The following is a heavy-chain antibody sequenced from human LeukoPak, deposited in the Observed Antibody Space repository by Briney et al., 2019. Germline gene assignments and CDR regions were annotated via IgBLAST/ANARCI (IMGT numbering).Heavy chain of an antibody. V-gene: IGHV3-66*01. Sequence: GGSLSLSWAASGFSVRINYMSWIRQAPGKGLEWVSVIYSGGNTYYADSAKGRFTLSRDNSKNTLYLQMNSLRAEDTAVYYCARATDMWGQGTLVTVSS. CDR1: GFSVRINY. D-gene: IGHD2-15*01. CDR3: ARATDM. J-gene: IGHJ4*02. CDR2: IYSGGNT.